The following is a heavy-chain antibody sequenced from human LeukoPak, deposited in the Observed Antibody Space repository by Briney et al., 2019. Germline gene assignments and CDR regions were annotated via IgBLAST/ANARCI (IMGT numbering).Heavy chain of an antibody. CDR3: PIYSNCLGY. CDR2: ISGADDNDTT. CDR1: GFTFSSYA. J-gene: IGHJ4*02. Sequence: GGPLRLSFAPSGFTFSSYAMSWVRQPPGKGREWVAAISGADDNDTTSCAESVKGRFTISRDNSKNTLYLQMNSLRAEDSAVYYCPIYSNCLGYWGQGTLVTVSS. V-gene: IGHV3-23*01. D-gene: IGHD4-11*01.